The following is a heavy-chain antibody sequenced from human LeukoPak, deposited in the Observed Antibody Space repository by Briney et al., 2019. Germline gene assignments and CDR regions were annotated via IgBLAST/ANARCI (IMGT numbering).Heavy chain of an antibody. CDR2: ISSSSSYI. D-gene: IGHD6-13*01. V-gene: IGHV3-21*01. CDR1: GFTFSSYS. CDR3: ARVMGSWSTHDAFDI. J-gene: IGHJ3*02. Sequence: PGGSLRLSCAASGFTFSSYSMNWVRQAPGKGLEWVSSISSSSSYIYYADSVKGRFTISRDNAKNSLYLQMNSLRAEDTAVYYCARVMGSWSTHDAFDIWGQGTMVTVSS.